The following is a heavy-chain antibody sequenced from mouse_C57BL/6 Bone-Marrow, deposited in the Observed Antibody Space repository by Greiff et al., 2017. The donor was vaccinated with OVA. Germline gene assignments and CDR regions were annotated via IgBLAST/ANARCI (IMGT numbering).Heavy chain of an antibody. V-gene: IGHV1-50*01. CDR3: ASAYYYGSSHWYFDV. J-gene: IGHJ1*03. CDR1: GYTFTSYW. Sequence: QVQLQQPGAELVKPGASVKLSCKASGYTFTSYWMQWVKQRPGQGLEWIGEIDPSDSYTNYNQKFKGKATLTVDTSSSTAYMQLSSLTSEDSAVYYCASAYYYGSSHWYFDVWGTGTTVTVSS. D-gene: IGHD1-1*01. CDR2: IDPSDSYT.